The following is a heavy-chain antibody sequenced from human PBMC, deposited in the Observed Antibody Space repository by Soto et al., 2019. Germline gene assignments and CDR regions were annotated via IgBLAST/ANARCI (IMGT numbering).Heavy chain of an antibody. J-gene: IGHJ4*02. CDR2: ISAYNGNT. CDR3: ARDHEMATISGY. D-gene: IGHD5-12*01. CDR1: GYTFTSYG. V-gene: IGHV1-18*01. Sequence: ASVKVSCKASGYTFTSYGISWVRQAPGQGLEWMGWISAYNGNTNYAQKLQGRVTMTTDTSTITAYMELRSLRSDDTAVYYCARDHEMATISGYWGQGTLVTVSS.